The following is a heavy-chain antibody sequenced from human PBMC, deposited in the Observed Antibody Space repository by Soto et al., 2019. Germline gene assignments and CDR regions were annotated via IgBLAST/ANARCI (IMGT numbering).Heavy chain of an antibody. D-gene: IGHD6-13*01. V-gene: IGHV1-2*04. CDR1: GYTFTGYY. CDR3: ARGGYGSSWTYYYYGMDV. J-gene: IGHJ6*02. Sequence: QVQLVQSGAEVKKPGASVKVSCKASGYTFTGYYMHWVRQAPGQGLEWMGWINPNSGGTNYAQKFQGWVTMTRDTSISTAYMALSRLRSDDTAVYYCARGGYGSSWTYYYYGMDVWGQGTTVTVSS. CDR2: INPNSGGT.